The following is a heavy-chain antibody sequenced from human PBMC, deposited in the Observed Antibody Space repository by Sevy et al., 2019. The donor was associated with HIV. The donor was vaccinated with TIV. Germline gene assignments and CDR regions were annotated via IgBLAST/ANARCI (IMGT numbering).Heavy chain of an antibody. Sequence: GGSLRLSCAASGFIFISYAMTWVRQAPGKGLEWVSAISGSAGSTYYADSVKGRFTIPRDNSKDTLYLQMNSLRAEDAAVYYCATAKGAYYDPYYFDYWGQGALVTVSS. CDR1: GFIFISYA. D-gene: IGHD3-22*01. CDR3: ATAKGAYYDPYYFDY. V-gene: IGHV3-23*01. CDR2: ISGSAGST. J-gene: IGHJ4*02.